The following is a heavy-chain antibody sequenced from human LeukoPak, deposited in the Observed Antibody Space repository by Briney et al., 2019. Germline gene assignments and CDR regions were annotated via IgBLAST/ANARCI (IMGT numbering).Heavy chain of an antibody. J-gene: IGHJ4*02. CDR1: GLSLADDA. V-gene: IGHV3-49*04. Sequence: GWGLRLSRTTSGLSLADDARTEVREAPSKGGDGVGLIRSKIYGGTTKYAMSVEARFTMSRDDYKSIAYLQMNSLENEDTDVYWCAREVAWDSSPLELDYWGQGSLVTVTS. D-gene: IGHD3-22*01. CDR2: IRSKIYGGTT. CDR3: AREVAWDSSPLELDY.